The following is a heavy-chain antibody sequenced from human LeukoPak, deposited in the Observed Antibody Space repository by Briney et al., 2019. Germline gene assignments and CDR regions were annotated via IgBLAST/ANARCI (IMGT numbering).Heavy chain of an antibody. J-gene: IGHJ4*02. CDR2: ISSSSSYI. V-gene: IGHV3-21*01. CDR1: GFTFSSYS. Sequence: PGGSLRLSCAASGFTFSSYSMNWVRQAPGKGREGVSSISSSSSYIYYADSVKGRFTISRDNAKNSLYLQMNSLRAEDTAVYYCARDLAGGYCGGDCYSAHWGQGTLVTVSS. D-gene: IGHD2-21*02. CDR3: ARDLAGGYCGGDCYSAH.